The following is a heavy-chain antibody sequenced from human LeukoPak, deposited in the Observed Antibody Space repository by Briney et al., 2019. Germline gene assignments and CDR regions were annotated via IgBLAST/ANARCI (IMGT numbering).Heavy chain of an antibody. V-gene: IGHV3-30*02. CDR3: AKERTLYYYYMDV. Sequence: GGSLRFSCAASGFTFSSYGMHWVRQAPGKGLEWVAFIRYDGSNKYYADSVKGRFTISRDNSKNTLYLQMNSLRAEDTAVYYCAKERTLYYYYMDVWGKGTTVTVSS. J-gene: IGHJ6*03. CDR2: IRYDGSNK. CDR1: GFTFSSYG. D-gene: IGHD2-2*01.